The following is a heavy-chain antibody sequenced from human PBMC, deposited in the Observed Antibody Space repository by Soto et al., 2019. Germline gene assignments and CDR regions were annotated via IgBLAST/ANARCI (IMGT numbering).Heavy chain of an antibody. J-gene: IGHJ3*02. V-gene: IGHV3-9*01. CDR3: AKDINYGDYDWRSCAFDI. CDR1: GFTFDDYA. Sequence: GGSLRLSCAASGFTFDDYAMHWVRQAPGKGLEWVSGISWNSGSIGYADSVKGRFTISRDNAKNSLYLQMNSLRAEDTALYYCAKDINYGDYDWRSCAFDIWGQGTMVTVSS. D-gene: IGHD4-17*01. CDR2: ISWNSGSI.